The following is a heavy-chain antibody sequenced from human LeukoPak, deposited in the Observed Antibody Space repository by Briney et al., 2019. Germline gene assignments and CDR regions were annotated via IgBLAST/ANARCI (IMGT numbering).Heavy chain of an antibody. CDR1: GFTFSSYS. Sequence: GGSLRLSCAASGFTFSSYSMNWVRQAPGKGLEWVSYISSRSRTIYYADSVKGRFTISRDNAKNSLYLQMNSLRAEDTAVYYCARDEYYYDSSGYYFPGGLHYWGQGTLVIVSS. CDR3: ARDEYYYDSSGYYFPGGLHY. CDR2: ISSRSRTI. V-gene: IGHV3-48*01. D-gene: IGHD3-22*01. J-gene: IGHJ4*02.